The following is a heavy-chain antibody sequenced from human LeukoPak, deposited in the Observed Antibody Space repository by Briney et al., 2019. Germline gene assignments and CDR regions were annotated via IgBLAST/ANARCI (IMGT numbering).Heavy chain of an antibody. Sequence: SETLSLTCTVSGGSISSYYWSWIRQPPGKGLEWIGYIYYSGSTNYNPSLKSRVTISVDTSKNQFSLKLSSVTAADTAVYYCARVTIFGRYWYFDLWGRGTLVTVS. CDR3: ARVTIFGRYWYFDL. D-gene: IGHD3-3*01. V-gene: IGHV4-59*01. CDR1: GGSISSYY. J-gene: IGHJ2*01. CDR2: IYYSGST.